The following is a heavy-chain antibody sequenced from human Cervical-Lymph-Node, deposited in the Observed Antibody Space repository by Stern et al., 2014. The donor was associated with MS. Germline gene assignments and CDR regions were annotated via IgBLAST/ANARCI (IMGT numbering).Heavy chain of an antibody. Sequence: VQLVESGAEVKKPGASVKVSCKASGYTFTSYAIHWGRQAPGQRLELMGRINTANGDTYYSEKFQGRVPFTRDTSANTAYMELFSLTSEDTTVYYCGRGQQSFDPWGQGTLVTVSA. CDR2: INTANGDT. V-gene: IGHV1-3*04. J-gene: IGHJ5*02. CDR3: GRGQQSFDP. D-gene: IGHD6-13*01. CDR1: GYTFTSYA.